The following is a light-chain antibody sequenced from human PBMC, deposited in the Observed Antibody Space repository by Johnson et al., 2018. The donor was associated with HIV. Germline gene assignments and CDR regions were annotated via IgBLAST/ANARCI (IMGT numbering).Light chain of an antibody. CDR2: DNN. Sequence: LTQPPSVSAAPGQKVTISCSGSSSNIGNNYVSWYQQLPGTAPRLLIYDNNKRPSGIPDRFSGSKSGTSATLGITGLQTGDEADYYCGTWDSSLSAGVFGTGTKVTVL. CDR3: GTWDSSLSAGV. CDR1: SSNIGNNY. J-gene: IGLJ1*01. V-gene: IGLV1-51*01.